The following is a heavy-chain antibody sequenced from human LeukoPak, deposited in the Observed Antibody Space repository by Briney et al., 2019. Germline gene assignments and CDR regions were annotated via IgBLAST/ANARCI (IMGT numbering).Heavy chain of an antibody. CDR1: GHNFINYR. D-gene: IGHD3-22*01. J-gene: IGHJ4*02. CDR2: VYPGDSGT. V-gene: IGHV5-51*01. CDR3: ARRLVDTSGYFWFDY. Sequence: GESLKISCQGFGHNFINYRIGWVRQMPGKGLEWMGIVYPGDSGTRYSPSFQGQVTISVDKSISTAYLQWDSLKASDTAMYYCARRLVDTSGYFWFDYWGLGTLVTVSS.